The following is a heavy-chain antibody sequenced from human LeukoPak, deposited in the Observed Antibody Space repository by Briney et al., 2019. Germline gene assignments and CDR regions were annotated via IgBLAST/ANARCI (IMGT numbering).Heavy chain of an antibody. J-gene: IGHJ4*02. CDR2: INHSGST. CDR3: ARGLRYCSSTSCFALSSFDY. CDR1: GGSFSGYY. Sequence: PSETLSLTCAVYGGSFSGYYWSWIRQPPGKGLEWIGEINHSGSTNYNPSLKSRVTISVDTSKNQFSLKLSSVTAADTAVYYCARGLRYCSSTSCFALSSFDYWGQGTLSPSPQ. D-gene: IGHD2-2*01. V-gene: IGHV4-34*01.